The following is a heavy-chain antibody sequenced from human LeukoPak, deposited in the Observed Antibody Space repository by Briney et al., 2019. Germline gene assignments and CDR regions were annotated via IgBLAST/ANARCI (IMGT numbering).Heavy chain of an antibody. J-gene: IGHJ4*02. CDR1: GGSISSNYY. D-gene: IGHD3-9*01. CDR3: ARARGRYIDFLDY. CDR2: FFYSGST. V-gene: IGHV4-39*02. Sequence: SETLSLTCTVSGGSISSNYYWGWIRQPPGKGLEWIVSFFYSGSTYYNPSLKSRVAISVDTSKNQFSLRLSSVTAADTAIYYCARARGRYIDFLDYWGQGSLITVSS.